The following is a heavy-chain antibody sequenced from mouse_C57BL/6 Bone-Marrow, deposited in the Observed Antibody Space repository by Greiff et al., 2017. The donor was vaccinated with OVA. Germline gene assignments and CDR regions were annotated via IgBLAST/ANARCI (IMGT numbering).Heavy chain of an antibody. V-gene: IGHV1-72*01. CDR2: IDPNSGGT. Sequence: VQLQQPGAELVKPGASVKLSCKASGYTFTSYWMHWVKQRPGRGLEWIGRIDPNSGGTKYNEKFKSKATLTVDKPSSTAYMQLSSLTSEDSAVYYCARPPITTVVEGYAMDYWGQGTSVTVSS. CDR1: GYTFTSYW. D-gene: IGHD1-1*01. J-gene: IGHJ4*01. CDR3: ARPPITTVVEGYAMDY.